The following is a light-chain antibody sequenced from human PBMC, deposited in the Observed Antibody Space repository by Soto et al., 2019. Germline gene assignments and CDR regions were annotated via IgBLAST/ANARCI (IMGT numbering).Light chain of an antibody. CDR3: QQYYSPPLT. Sequence: DIVMTQSPDSLAVSLGERATFNCNSSQTILHNSNKKNYLAWYQQKPGQSPKLLLYWASTRESGVPDRFSGNGSGTVFTLTICSLQAEDVAVYYCQQYYSPPLTFGGGTKVEIK. J-gene: IGKJ4*01. V-gene: IGKV4-1*01. CDR1: QTILHNSNKKNY. CDR2: WAS.